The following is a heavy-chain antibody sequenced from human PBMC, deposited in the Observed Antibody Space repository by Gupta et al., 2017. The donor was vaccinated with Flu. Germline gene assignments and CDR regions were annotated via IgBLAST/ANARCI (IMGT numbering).Heavy chain of an antibody. V-gene: IGHV1-3*01. CDR3: ARDRYCSSTRCYNFDY. CDR1: GYTFTSYA. D-gene: IGHD2-2*02. CDR2: INAGNGNT. Sequence: QVQLVQSGAEVKKPGASVKVSCKASGYTFTSYAMHWVRQAPGQRLEWMGWINAGNGNTKYSQKFQGRVTITRDTSASTAYMELSSMRSEETAVYYCARDRYCSSTRCYNFDYWGQGTLVTVSS. J-gene: IGHJ4*02.